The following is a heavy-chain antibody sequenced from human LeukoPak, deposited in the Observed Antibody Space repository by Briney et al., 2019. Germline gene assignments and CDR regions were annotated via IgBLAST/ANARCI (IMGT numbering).Heavy chain of an antibody. CDR2: IYYSGST. Sequence: SETLSLTCTVSGGSISSYYWSWIRQPPGKGLEWIGHIYYSGSTNYNPSLKSRVTISVDTSKNQFSLKLSSVTAADTAVYYCARGDGIAARPRAFDIWGQGTMVTVSS. D-gene: IGHD6-6*01. CDR1: GGSISSYY. J-gene: IGHJ3*02. V-gene: IGHV4-59*01. CDR3: ARGDGIAARPRAFDI.